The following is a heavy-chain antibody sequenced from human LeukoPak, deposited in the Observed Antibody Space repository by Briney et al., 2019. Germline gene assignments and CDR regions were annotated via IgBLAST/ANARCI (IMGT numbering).Heavy chain of an antibody. CDR3: ARVGVLDTAMPIYYFDY. J-gene: IGHJ4*02. Sequence: SETLSLTCAVYGGSFSGYYWSWIRQPPGKGLEWIGEINHSGSANYNPSLKSRVTISVDTSKNQFSLKLSSVTAADTAVYYCARVGVLDTAMPIYYFDYWGQGTLVTVSS. CDR1: GGSFSGYY. D-gene: IGHD5-18*01. V-gene: IGHV4-34*01. CDR2: INHSGSA.